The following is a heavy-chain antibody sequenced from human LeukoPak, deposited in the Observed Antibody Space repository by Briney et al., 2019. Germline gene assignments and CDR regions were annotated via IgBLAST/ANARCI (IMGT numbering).Heavy chain of an antibody. Sequence: EASVRVSCKASGGTFSSYAISWVRQAPGQGLEWMGGTIPIFGTANYAQKFQGRVTITTDESTSTAYMELSSLRSEDTAVYYCARSKRWLQSDAFDIWGQGTMVTVSS. V-gene: IGHV1-69*05. CDR3: ARSKRWLQSDAFDI. D-gene: IGHD5-24*01. CDR2: TIPIFGTA. CDR1: GGTFSSYA. J-gene: IGHJ3*02.